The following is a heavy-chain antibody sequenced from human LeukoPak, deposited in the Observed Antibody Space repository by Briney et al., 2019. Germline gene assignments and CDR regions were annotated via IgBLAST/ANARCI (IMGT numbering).Heavy chain of an antibody. V-gene: IGHV4-31*03. Sequence: SETLSLTSSFSGGSITGDYCCWSWIRQHPGKGLEWIGFASYSGGTYYNPSLMSRITISVDRSQNQVSLRMRDVTAADTAVYAAATAEWEFFYFTSWGQGSLVAVSS. CDR1: GGSITGDYCC. J-gene: IGHJ5*02. CDR3: ATAEWEFFYFTS. CDR2: ASYSGGT. D-gene: IGHD6-13*01.